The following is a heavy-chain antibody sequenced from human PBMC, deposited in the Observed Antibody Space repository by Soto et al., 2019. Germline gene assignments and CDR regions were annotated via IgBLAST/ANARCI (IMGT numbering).Heavy chain of an antibody. CDR3: ARLKQDYAVA. CDR1: GYTFTSYD. V-gene: IGHV1-8*01. J-gene: IGHJ5*02. D-gene: IGHD3-16*01. CDR2: MNPNSGNT. Sequence: QVQLVQSGAEVKKPGASVKVSCKASGYTFTSYDINWVRLATGQGLEWMGWMNPNSGNTAYAQKFQGRVTMTRNTAISTAYRELSSLGSEDTAVYYCARLKQDYAVAWGQGTLVTVSS.